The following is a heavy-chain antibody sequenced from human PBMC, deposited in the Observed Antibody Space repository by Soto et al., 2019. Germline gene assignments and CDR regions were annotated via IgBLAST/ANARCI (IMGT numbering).Heavy chain of an antibody. Sequence: QVQLVQSGAEVKKPGASVKVSCKASGYTFTSYGISWVRQAPGQGLEWMGWISAYNGNTNYAQKLQGRVTMTTDTSTSTAYMELRSLRSDDTAVYYCARVQRYQGPSTVTSTARDYWGKGTLVTVSS. J-gene: IGHJ4*02. CDR1: GYTFTSYG. CDR2: ISAYNGNT. V-gene: IGHV1-18*01. D-gene: IGHD4-17*01. CDR3: ARVQRYQGPSTVTSTARDY.